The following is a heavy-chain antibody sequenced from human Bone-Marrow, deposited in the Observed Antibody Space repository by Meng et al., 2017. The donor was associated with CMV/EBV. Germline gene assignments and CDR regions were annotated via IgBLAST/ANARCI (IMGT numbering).Heavy chain of an antibody. CDR3: ARTGRGRGSYCSSTSCYKPYGMDV. Sequence: GGSLRLSCSASGFTFSSYSMNWVRQAPGKGLEWVSSISSSSSYIYYADSVKGRFTISRDNAKNSLYLQMNSLSAEDTAVYYCARTGRGRGSYCSSTSCYKPYGMDVWGQGTMVTVSS. D-gene: IGHD2-2*02. CDR1: GFTFSSYS. J-gene: IGHJ6*02. V-gene: IGHV3-21*01. CDR2: ISSSSSYI.